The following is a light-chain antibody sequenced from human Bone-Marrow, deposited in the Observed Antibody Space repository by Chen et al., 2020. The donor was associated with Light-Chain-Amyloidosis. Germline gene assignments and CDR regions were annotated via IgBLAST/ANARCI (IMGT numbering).Light chain of an antibody. J-gene: IGKJ4*01. V-gene: IGKV3-15*01. CDR3: QQYYTTPLT. Sequence: VLTQSPATPSSSPGERATLSCRASQSVSSYLAWYQQKPGQAPRLLICGASTRATGIPARFSGSGSGTEFTLTISSLQAEDVAVYYCQQYYTTPLTFGGGTKVQIK. CDR2: GAS. CDR1: QSVSSY.